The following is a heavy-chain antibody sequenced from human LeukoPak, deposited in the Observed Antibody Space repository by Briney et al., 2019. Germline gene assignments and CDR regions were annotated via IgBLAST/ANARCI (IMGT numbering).Heavy chain of an antibody. D-gene: IGHD7-27*01. Sequence: ASVKVSCKASGYSFPSYGISWVRQAPGQGPEWMGWISPYNDNTNYAQKFQGRVTMTRNTSIKTAYMEMSSLTYEDTAVYYCARGVDAGVDYWGQGTLVTVSS. J-gene: IGHJ4*02. CDR2: ISPYNDNT. CDR1: GYSFPSYG. V-gene: IGHV1-8*01. CDR3: ARGVDAGVDY.